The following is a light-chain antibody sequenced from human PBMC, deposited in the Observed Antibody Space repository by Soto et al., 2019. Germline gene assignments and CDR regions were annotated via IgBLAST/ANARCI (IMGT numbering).Light chain of an antibody. Sequence: DIVMTQSPDSLAVSLGERATINCKSSQNVLYSSNNKNYLAWYQQKPGQPPKLLIYWASTRESGVPDRFSGSGSGTDFPLTISSLQADDVAVYYCQQYYSTPRSFGGGTKVEIK. CDR3: QQYYSTPRS. V-gene: IGKV4-1*01. J-gene: IGKJ4*01. CDR2: WAS. CDR1: QNVLYSSNNKNY.